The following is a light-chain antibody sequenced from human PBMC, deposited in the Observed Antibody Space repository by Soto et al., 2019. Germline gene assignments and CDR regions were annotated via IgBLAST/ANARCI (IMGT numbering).Light chain of an antibody. CDR3: HQYGSTPRT. J-gene: IGKJ2*01. Sequence: EIVLTQSPGTLSLSPGERATLSCRSSQSVVDNYFSWFQPKPGQAPRLLIYGISSRATGIPDRFSGSGSGTDFTLTISRLEPEDFAVYYCHQYGSTPRTFGQGTKLEIK. V-gene: IGKV3-20*01. CDR1: QSVVDNY. CDR2: GIS.